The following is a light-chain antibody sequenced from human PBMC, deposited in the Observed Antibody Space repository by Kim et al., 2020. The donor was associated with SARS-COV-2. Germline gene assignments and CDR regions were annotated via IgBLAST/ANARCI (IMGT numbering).Light chain of an antibody. CDR1: SCNVGNEG. J-gene: IGLJ3*02. CDR2: RDN. CDR3: SAWDSNLSAWV. V-gene: IGLV10-54*01. Sequence: RQTATLPCTGTSCNVGNEGATWLQQHQGHPPKLLSYRDNNRPSGIAERLSASRSGNTASLTITGLQPEDEADYYCSAWDSNLSAWVFGGGTQLTVL.